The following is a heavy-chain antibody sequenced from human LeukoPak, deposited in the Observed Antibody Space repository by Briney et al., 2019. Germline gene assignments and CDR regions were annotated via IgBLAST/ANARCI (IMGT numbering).Heavy chain of an antibody. CDR3: ARDGSPMTTVTTLDGSEDNWFDP. V-gene: IGHV3-74*01. D-gene: IGHD4-17*01. CDR1: GFTFSSYW. Sequence: PGGSLRLSCAASGFTFSSYWMHWVRQAPGKGLVWVSRTNSDGSSTSYADSVKGRFTISRDNAKNTLYLQMNSLRAEDTAVYYCARDGSPMTTVTTLDGSEDNWFDPWGQGTLVTVSS. CDR2: TNSDGSST. J-gene: IGHJ5*02.